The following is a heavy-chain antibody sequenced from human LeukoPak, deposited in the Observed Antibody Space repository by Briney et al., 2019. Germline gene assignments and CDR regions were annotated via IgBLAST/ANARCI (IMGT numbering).Heavy chain of an antibody. D-gene: IGHD3-10*01. CDR2: IYTSGTT. CDR1: GGSISSGSYY. J-gene: IGHJ6*03. Sequence: SATLSLTCTVSGGSISSGSYYWSWIRQPAGKGLEWIGRIYTSGTTNNPSLKSRVTISVDTSKNQFSLKLSSVTAADTAVYYCARGRGYYYGSGSYSHYYYYYMDVWGKGTTVTISS. V-gene: IGHV4-61*02. CDR3: ARGRGYYYGSGSYSHYYYYYMDV.